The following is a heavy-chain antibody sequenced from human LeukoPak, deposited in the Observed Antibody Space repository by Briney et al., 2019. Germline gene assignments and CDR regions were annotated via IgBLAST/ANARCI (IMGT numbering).Heavy chain of an antibody. D-gene: IGHD3-9*01. Sequence: GGSLRLSCAASGFTFSSYEMNWVRQAPGKGLEWVSYISTSGSTIYYADSVKGRFTISRDNAKNSLYLQMNSLRDDDTAVYYCVSSSTGDYWGQGTLVTVSS. V-gene: IGHV3-48*03. CDR1: GFTFSSYE. CDR3: VSSSTGDY. J-gene: IGHJ4*02. CDR2: ISTSGSTI.